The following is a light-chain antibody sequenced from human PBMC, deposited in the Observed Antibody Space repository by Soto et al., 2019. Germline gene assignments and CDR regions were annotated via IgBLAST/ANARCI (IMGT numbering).Light chain of an antibody. CDR3: SSYTTSTTPKV. CDR2: DVS. V-gene: IGLV2-14*01. CDR1: SSDVGGYNY. Sequence: QSALTQPASVSGSPGQSITISCTGTSSDVGGYNYVSWYQQHPGKAPKLMIYDVSNRPSGVSNRFSGSKSGNTASLTISGLQAEDEGDYYNSSYTTSTTPKVFGGGTKLPAL. J-gene: IGLJ2*01.